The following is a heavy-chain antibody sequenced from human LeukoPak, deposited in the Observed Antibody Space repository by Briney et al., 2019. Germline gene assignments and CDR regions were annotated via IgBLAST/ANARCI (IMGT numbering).Heavy chain of an antibody. CDR3: ARGPSTFDY. Sequence: SETLSLTCTVSGGSISSYYWSWIRQPPGKGLEWIGYIYYSGSTNYNPSLKSRVTISVDTSKNQFSLKLSSVTAADTAVYYCARGPSTFDYWGQGTLVTVSS. V-gene: IGHV4-59*01. J-gene: IGHJ4*02. CDR2: IYYSGST. D-gene: IGHD2-2*01. CDR1: GGSISSYY.